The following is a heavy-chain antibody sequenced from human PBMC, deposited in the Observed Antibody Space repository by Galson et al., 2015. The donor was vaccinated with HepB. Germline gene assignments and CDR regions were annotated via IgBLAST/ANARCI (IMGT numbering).Heavy chain of an antibody. D-gene: IGHD6-19*01. Sequence: SLRLSCAASGFTFSNYAMNWVRQAPGKGLEWVSTISGGGDGTYYADSVKARFSISRDNSKNTVSLQMNSLRAEDTAIYYCARRGGSGWGAFDMWGQGTVVTVSS. J-gene: IGHJ3*02. V-gene: IGHV3-23*01. CDR3: ARRGGSGWGAFDM. CDR2: ISGGGDGT. CDR1: GFTFSNYA.